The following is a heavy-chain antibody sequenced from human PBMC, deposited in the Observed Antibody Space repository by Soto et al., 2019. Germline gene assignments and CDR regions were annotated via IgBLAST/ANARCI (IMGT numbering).Heavy chain of an antibody. D-gene: IGHD3-22*01. V-gene: IGHV3-53*01. Sequence: GVLRLSCAASGVTVSSNYMTRVRQAPGKGLEWVSVIYGGGSTYYAGSVKGRFTISRDNSKNTMYLQMNSLRAEDTAVYYCARDNTMIVHWGQGTLVTAPQ. CDR2: IYGGGST. CDR3: ARDNTMIVH. CDR1: GVTVSSNY. J-gene: IGHJ4*02.